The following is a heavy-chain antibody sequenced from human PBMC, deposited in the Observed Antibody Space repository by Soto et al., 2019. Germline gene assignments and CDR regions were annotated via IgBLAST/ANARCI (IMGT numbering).Heavy chain of an antibody. CDR2: ISAYNGNT. CDR3: AREYYYDSSGENWFDP. Sequence: GASVKVSCKASGYTFTSYGISWVRQAPGQGLEWMGWISAYNGNTNYAQRLQGRVTMTTDTSTSTAYMELRSLRSDDTAVYYCAREYYYDSSGENWFDPWGKGTLVTVSS. CDR1: GYTFTSYG. D-gene: IGHD3-22*01. J-gene: IGHJ5*02. V-gene: IGHV1-18*01.